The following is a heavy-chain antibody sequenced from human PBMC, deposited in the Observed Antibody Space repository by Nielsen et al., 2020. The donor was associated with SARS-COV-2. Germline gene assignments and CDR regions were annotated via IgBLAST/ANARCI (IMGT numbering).Heavy chain of an antibody. J-gene: IGHJ5*02. D-gene: IGHD6-13*01. CDR2: IKQDGSEI. CDR1: GFTFSDYY. Sequence: GESLKISCAASGFTFSDYYMSWIRQAPGKGLEWVANIKQDGSEIYYVDSVKGRFTISRDNAKNLVFLQMNSLRAEDTAVYYCARAIALADSTWGQGTLVTVSS. V-gene: IGHV3-7*01. CDR3: ARAIALADST.